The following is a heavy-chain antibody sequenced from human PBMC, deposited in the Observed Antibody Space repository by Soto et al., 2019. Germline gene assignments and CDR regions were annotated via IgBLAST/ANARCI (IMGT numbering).Heavy chain of an antibody. J-gene: IGHJ6*02. CDR2: ISYDGSNK. V-gene: IGHV3-30-3*01. Sequence: QVQLVESGGGVVQPGRSLRLSCAASGFTFSSYAMHWVRQAPGKGLEWVAVISYDGSNKYYADSVKGRFTISRDNSKNTLYLQMNSLRAEDTAVYYCARVKGWVYYGMDVWGQGTTVTVSS. D-gene: IGHD6-19*01. CDR3: ARVKGWVYYGMDV. CDR1: GFTFSSYA.